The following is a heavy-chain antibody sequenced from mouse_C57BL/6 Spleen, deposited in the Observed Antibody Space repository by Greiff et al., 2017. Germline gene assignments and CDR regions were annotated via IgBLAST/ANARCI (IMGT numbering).Heavy chain of an antibody. D-gene: IGHD2-5*01. V-gene: IGHV1-69*01. J-gene: IGHJ4*01. Sequence: QVQLQQPGAELVMPGASVKLSCKASGYTFTSYWMHWVKQRPGQGLEWIGEIDPSDSYTNYNQKFKGKSTLTVDKSSSTAYMQLSSLTSEDSAVYYWGRGGYSNYGQGYWGQGTSVTVSS. CDR3: GRGGYSNYGQGY. CDR2: IDPSDSYT. CDR1: GYTFTSYW.